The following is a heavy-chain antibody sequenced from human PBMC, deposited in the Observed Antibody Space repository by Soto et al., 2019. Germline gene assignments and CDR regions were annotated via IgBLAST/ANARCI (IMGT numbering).Heavy chain of an antibody. D-gene: IGHD2-8*01. J-gene: IGHJ3*01. CDR3: AKEDDAWTNGHFDL. CDR2: ISASEGSA. V-gene: IGHV3-23*01. CDR1: GFDFGNYD. Sequence: EVQLLESGGGWVQTGGSLRLSCVASGFDFGNYDMSWVRQAPGKGLEWVAGISASEGSAYYADSVKGRFTISRDNSKDTLYVQMNSLRSEDTAIYYCAKEDDAWTNGHFDLWDQGTQVTASS.